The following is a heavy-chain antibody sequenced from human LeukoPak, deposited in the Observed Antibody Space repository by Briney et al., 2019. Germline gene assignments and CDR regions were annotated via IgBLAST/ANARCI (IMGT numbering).Heavy chain of an antibody. CDR2: IYYSGST. V-gene: IGHV4-39*07. CDR3: ARAHDIATNWFDP. CDR1: GGSISSSSYY. Sequence: SETLSLTCTVSGGSISSSSYYWGWIRQPPGKGLEWIGSIYYSGSTYYNPSLKSRVTISVDTSKNQFSLKLSSVTAADTAVYYCARAHDIATNWFDPWGQGTLVTVSS. D-gene: IGHD3-9*01. J-gene: IGHJ5*02.